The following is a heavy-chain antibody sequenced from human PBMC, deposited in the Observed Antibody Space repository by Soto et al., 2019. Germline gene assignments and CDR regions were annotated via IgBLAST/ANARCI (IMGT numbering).Heavy chain of an antibody. V-gene: IGHV1-18*01. J-gene: IGHJ6*02. D-gene: IGHD6-13*01. CDR2: ISAYNGNT. CDR3: ARKGAAAVRYYYYYYGMDV. Sequence: GASVKVSCKASGYTFTCYGISWVRQAPGQGLEWMGWISAYNGNTNYAQKLQGRVTMTTDTSTSTAYMELRSLRSDDTAVYYCARKGAAAVRYYYYYYGMDVWGQGTTVTVYS. CDR1: GYTFTCYG.